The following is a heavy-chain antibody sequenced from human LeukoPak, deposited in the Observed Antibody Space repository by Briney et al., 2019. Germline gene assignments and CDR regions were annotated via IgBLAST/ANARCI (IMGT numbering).Heavy chain of an antibody. CDR2: ISGSGGST. D-gene: IGHD3-22*01. V-gene: IGHV3-23*01. Sequence: GGSLRLSYAASGFTFSSYAMSWVRQAPGKGLEWVSAISGSGGSTYYADSVKGRFTISRENSKNTLYLQMNSLRAEDTAVYYCAKAGRRDDSSGYYLIFDAFDIWGQGTMVTVSS. CDR1: GFTFSSYA. CDR3: AKAGRRDDSSGYYLIFDAFDI. J-gene: IGHJ3*02.